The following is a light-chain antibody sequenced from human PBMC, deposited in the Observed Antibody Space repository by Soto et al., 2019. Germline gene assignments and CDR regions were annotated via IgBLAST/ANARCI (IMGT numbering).Light chain of an antibody. CDR2: AAS. CDR3: QKYNTAPQT. J-gene: IGKJ1*01. V-gene: IGKV1-27*01. CDR1: QGIIDY. Sequence: DIQMTQSPSSLSSSVGDRVTITCRASQGIIDYVAWFQQKPAKAPKLLIYAASTLHAGVTSRFSGSGAGTDFTLTISSLQPEDVATYYCQKYNTAPQTFGQGTKVEIK.